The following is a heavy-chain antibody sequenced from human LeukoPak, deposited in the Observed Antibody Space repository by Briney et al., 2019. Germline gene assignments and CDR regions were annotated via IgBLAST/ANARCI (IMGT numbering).Heavy chain of an antibody. CDR1: GFIFSSYA. V-gene: IGHV3-23*01. CDR3: ARSSGLGYYCSGDFCYRSLTD. J-gene: IGHJ4*02. D-gene: IGHD2-21*01. CDR2: ISGSGDST. Sequence: RGSLRLSCAASGFIFSSYAMSWVRQAPGKGLEWVSVISGSGDSTCYADSAKGRFTISRDNSKNTLYLQVKSLRAEDTAVYYCARSSGLGYYCSGDFCYRSLTDWGQGTLVTVSS.